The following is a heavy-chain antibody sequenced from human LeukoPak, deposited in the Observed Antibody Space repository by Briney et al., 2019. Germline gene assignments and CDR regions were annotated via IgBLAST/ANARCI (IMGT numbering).Heavy chain of an antibody. V-gene: IGHV3-48*04. CDR1: GFTFSSYS. CDR2: ISDSATTI. D-gene: IGHD3-3*01. CDR3: ARWGDYYQSLFDS. J-gene: IGHJ4*02. Sequence: GSLRLSCAASGFTFSSYSMNWVRQAPGKGLEWVSFISDSATTIYYVDSVKGRFSISRDNAKNTLYLQMNSLRAEDTAVYYCARWGDYYQSLFDSWGQGTLVTVSS.